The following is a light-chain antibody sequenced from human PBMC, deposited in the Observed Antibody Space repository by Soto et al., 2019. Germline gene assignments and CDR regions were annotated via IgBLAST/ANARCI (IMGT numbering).Light chain of an antibody. Sequence: PMAKSLSSLAASVGDTLIITCRASESIDNWLAWYQQKPGKAPYLLISDVSSLERGVPSRFSGSGSGTEFTLTISSMQPDDFATFYCQQYNGYSRTCGHGAKVDI. CDR1: ESIDNW. J-gene: IGKJ1*01. V-gene: IGKV1-5*01. CDR3: QQYNGYSRT. CDR2: DVS.